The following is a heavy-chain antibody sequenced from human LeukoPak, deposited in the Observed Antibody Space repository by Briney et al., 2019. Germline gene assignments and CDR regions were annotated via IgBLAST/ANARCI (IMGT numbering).Heavy chain of an antibody. J-gene: IGHJ4*02. V-gene: IGHV1-18*01. D-gene: IGHD3-22*01. CDR1: GYTFTSYG. Sequence: GASVKVSCKASGYTFTSYGISWVRQAPGQGLEWMGWISAYNGNTNYAQKLQGRVTMTTDTSTSTAYMELRSLRSDDTAVYYCARDFAPNYYYDSLEFDYWGQGTLVTVSS. CDR3: ARDFAPNYYYDSLEFDY. CDR2: ISAYNGNT.